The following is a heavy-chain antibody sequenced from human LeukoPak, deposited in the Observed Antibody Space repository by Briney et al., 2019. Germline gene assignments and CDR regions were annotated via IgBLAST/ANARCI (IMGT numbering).Heavy chain of an antibody. Sequence: GASVKVSCKASGYTFTGYYMHWVRQAPGQGLEWMGWINPNNGGTNYAQKFQGRVTMTRDTSISTAYMELSRLRSDDTAVYYCARGAVTTLYNWFDPWGQRTLVTVSS. CDR1: GYTFTGYY. D-gene: IGHD4-17*01. J-gene: IGHJ5*02. CDR2: INPNNGGT. V-gene: IGHV1-2*02. CDR3: ARGAVTTLYNWFDP.